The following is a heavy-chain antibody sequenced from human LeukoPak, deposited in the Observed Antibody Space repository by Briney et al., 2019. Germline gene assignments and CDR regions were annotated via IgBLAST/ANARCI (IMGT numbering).Heavy chain of an antibody. V-gene: IGHV3-21*01. J-gene: IGHJ6*03. CDR3: ARDPYSGSYGNYYYYFMDV. D-gene: IGHD1-26*01. CDR2: ITSGSSYI. CDR1: GFTFSSYA. Sequence: GGSLRLSCAASGFTFSSYAMSWVRQAPRKGLEWVSSITSGSSYIYYADSVKGRFTISRDNAKNSLYLQMNSLRAEDTAVYYCARDPYSGSYGNYYYYFMDVWGKGTTVTISS.